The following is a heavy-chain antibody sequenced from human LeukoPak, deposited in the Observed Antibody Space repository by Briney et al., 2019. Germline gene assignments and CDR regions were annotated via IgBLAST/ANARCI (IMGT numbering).Heavy chain of an antibody. CDR1: GGPISGYY. J-gene: IGHJ6*03. Sequence: SETLSLTCTVSGGPISGYYWSWIRQPPGKGLDWIGYIYSSGATNYNPSLKSRVTISVDTSKSQFSLKLSSVTAADTAVYYCARDRGGNYMDVWGNGTTVTVSS. CDR2: IYSSGAT. D-gene: IGHD2-15*01. CDR3: ARDRGGNYMDV. V-gene: IGHV4-59*01.